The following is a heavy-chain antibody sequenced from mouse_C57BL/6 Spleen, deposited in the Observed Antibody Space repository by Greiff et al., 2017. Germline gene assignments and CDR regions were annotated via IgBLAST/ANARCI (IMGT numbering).Heavy chain of an antibody. CDR2: ISSGGSYT. Sequence: EVQLVESGGDLVKPGGSLKLSCAASGFTFSSYGMSWVRQTPDKRLEWVATISSGGSYTYYPDSVKGRFTISRDNAKNTLYLQMSSLKSEDTAMYYCARHAIGDYWGQGTTLTVSS. CDR1: GFTFSSYG. J-gene: IGHJ2*01. D-gene: IGHD2-14*01. CDR3: ARHAIGDY. V-gene: IGHV5-6*01.